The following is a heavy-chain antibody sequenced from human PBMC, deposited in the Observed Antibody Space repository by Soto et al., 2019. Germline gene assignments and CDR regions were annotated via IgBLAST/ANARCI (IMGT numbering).Heavy chain of an antibody. CDR3: ARDGDNGSSSSWPLYYYYGMDV. Sequence: GGSLRLSCAASGFTFSSYAMHWVRQAPGKGLEWVAVISYDGSNKYYADSAKGRFTISRDNSKNTLYLQMNSLRAEDTAVYYCARDGDNGSSSSWPLYYYYGMDVWGQGTTVTV. V-gene: IGHV3-30-3*01. CDR2: ISYDGSNK. CDR1: GFTFSSYA. J-gene: IGHJ6*02. D-gene: IGHD6-6*01.